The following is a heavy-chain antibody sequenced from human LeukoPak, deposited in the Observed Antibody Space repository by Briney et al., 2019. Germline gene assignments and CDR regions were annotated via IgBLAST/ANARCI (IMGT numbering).Heavy chain of an antibody. CDR2: ISWNSGSI. CDR3: ARDAAVSTMIARGYFDY. CDR1: GFTFDDYA. V-gene: IGHV3-9*01. D-gene: IGHD3-22*01. J-gene: IGHJ4*02. Sequence: GGSLRLSCAASGFTFDDYAMHWVRHAPGKGLEWVSGISWNSGSIGYADSVKGRFTISRDNAKNSLYLQMNSLRAEDTAVYYCARDAAVSTMIARGYFDYWGQGTLVTVSS.